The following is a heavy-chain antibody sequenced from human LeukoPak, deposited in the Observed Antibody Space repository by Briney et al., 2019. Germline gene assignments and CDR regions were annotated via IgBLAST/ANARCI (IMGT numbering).Heavy chain of an antibody. CDR2: FSTSGST. Sequence: SETLSLTCSVSGDSISYFYWSWIRQAAGKGLEWIGRFSTSGSTDYNASLKSRVTMSVDTSKNQFSLKLSSVTAADTAVYYCARESRRSYCNEYWGQGTLVTVSS. D-gene: IGHD3-10*01. V-gene: IGHV4-4*07. CDR1: GDSISYFY. CDR3: ARESRRSYCNEY. J-gene: IGHJ4*02.